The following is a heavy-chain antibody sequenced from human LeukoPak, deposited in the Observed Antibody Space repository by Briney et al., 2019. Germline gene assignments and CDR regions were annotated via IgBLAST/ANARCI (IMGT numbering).Heavy chain of an antibody. CDR1: GFTFSSYA. J-gene: IGHJ4*02. CDR2: ISGSGGST. CDR3: AKVLSHYGDYEGVDY. V-gene: IGHV3-23*01. Sequence: PGGSLRLSCAASGFTFSSYAMSWVRQSRGEGLQYVSAISGSGGSTYYADSVKGRFTISRDNSKNTLYLQMNSLRAEDTAVYYCAKVLSHYGDYEGVDYWGQGTLVTVSS. D-gene: IGHD4-17*01.